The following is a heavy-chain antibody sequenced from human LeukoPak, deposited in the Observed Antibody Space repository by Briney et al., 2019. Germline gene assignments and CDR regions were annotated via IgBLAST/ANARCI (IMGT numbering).Heavy chain of an antibody. J-gene: IGHJ4*02. V-gene: IGHV1-46*03. CDR2: INPSGGST. CDR3: AREGETVLMVYAMPFDY. D-gene: IGHD2-8*01. Sequence: ASVKVSCKASGYTFTSYGISWVRQAPGQGLEWMGIINPSGGSTSYAQKFQGRVTMTRDTSTSTVYMELSSLRSEDTAVYYCAREGETVLMVYAMPFDYWGQGTLVTVSS. CDR1: GYTFTSYG.